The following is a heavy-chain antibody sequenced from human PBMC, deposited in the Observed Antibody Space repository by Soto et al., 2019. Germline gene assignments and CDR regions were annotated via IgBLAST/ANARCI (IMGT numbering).Heavy chain of an antibody. D-gene: IGHD3-3*01. CDR2: IYYSGST. CDR1: GGSIRSYY. V-gene: IGHV4-59*01. J-gene: IGHJ5*02. Sequence: QVQLQESGPGLVKPSETLSLTCTVSGGSIRSYYWSWLRQPPGTGLEWIGYIYYSGSTNYNPSLKSRGTIAVDTSKNQFSLKLSSVTAADTAVYYCAREVILEWVHTKNNWFDPWGQGTLVTVSS. CDR3: AREVILEWVHTKNNWFDP.